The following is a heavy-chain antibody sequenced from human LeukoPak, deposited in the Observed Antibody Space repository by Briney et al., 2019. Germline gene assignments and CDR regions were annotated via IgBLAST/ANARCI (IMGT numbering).Heavy chain of an antibody. Sequence: SETLSLTCTVSGGSISSSSYCWGWIRHPPGKGLEWIGNICNSGSTYYNPSLKSRVTISADTSKSQFSLNLSSVTAADTAVYYCARDRQTATGTNGYFDYWGQGTLVTVSS. CDR1: GGSISSSSYC. J-gene: IGHJ4*02. CDR2: ICNSGST. D-gene: IGHD3-9*01. V-gene: IGHV4-39*07. CDR3: ARDRQTATGTNGYFDY.